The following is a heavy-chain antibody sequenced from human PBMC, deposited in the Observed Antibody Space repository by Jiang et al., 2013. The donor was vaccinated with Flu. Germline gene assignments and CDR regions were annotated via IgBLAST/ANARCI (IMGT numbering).Heavy chain of an antibody. CDR2: IKQDGSDK. V-gene: IGHV3-7*03. CDR1: GFSFNAFW. Sequence: QLVESGGDLVQPGGSLRLSCAASGFSFNAFWMSWVRQAPGKGLEWVANIKQDGSDKYYVESVKGRFTISRDNAKNSMYLQMNSLRAEDTALYYCARLSLLGGLFDYWGQGTLVTVSS. D-gene: IGHD1-26*01. J-gene: IGHJ4*02. CDR3: ARLSLLGGLFDY.